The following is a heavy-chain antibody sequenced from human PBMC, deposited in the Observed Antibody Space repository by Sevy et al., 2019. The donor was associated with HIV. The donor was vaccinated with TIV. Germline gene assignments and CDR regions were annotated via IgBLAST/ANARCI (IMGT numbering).Heavy chain of an antibody. Sequence: GGSLRLSCAASGFTFSSYSMNWVRQAPGKGLEWVSSISSSSSTIYYADSVKGRFTISRDNAKNSLYLQMNSLRDEDTAVYYCARDQWLDPYYSYYYGMDVWGQGTTVTVSS. CDR2: ISSSSSTI. J-gene: IGHJ6*02. CDR1: GFTFSSYS. V-gene: IGHV3-48*02. CDR3: ARDQWLDPYYSYYYGMDV. D-gene: IGHD6-19*01.